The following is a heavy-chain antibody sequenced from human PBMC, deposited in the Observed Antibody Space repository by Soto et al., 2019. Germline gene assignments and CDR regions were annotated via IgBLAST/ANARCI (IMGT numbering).Heavy chain of an antibody. CDR2: INSDWSRT. V-gene: IGHV3-74*01. D-gene: IGHD3-16*01. CDR1: ELTFRTYW. J-gene: IGHJ6*04. Sequence: PGRSLRLSCAASELTFRTYWMHLVRQAPGKGLVWVSRINSDWSRTSYADSVKGRFTISRENAKNTQYLQMNSLRAEDTAVYYCARGGGGPKVGMDVWGEGTKVTVSS. CDR3: ARGGGGPKVGMDV.